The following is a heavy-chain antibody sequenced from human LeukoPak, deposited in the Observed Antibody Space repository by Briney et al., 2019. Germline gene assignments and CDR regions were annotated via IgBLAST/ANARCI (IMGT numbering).Heavy chain of an antibody. D-gene: IGHD6-6*01. CDR1: RFTFSSYS. CDR3: AIIAARKIDREVDY. V-gene: IGHV3-23*01. J-gene: IGHJ4*02. Sequence: GGSLRLSCAASRFTFSSYSMNWVRQAPGKGLEWVSAISGSGGSTYYADSVKGRFTISRDNSKNTLYLQMNSLRAEDTAVYYCAIIAARKIDREVDYWGQGTLVTVSS. CDR2: ISGSGGST.